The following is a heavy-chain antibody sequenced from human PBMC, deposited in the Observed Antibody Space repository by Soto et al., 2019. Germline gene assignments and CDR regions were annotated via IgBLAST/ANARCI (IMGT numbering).Heavy chain of an antibody. D-gene: IGHD3-22*01. CDR1: GYTLTELS. CDR3: ATRYYASSGYYVFDY. V-gene: IGHV1-24*01. Sequence: GASVKVSCKVSGYTLTELSMHWVRQAPGKGLEWMGGFDPEDGETIYAQKFQGRVTMTEDTSTDTAYMELSSLRSEDTAVYYCATRYYASSGYYVFDYWGQGTLVTVSS. CDR2: FDPEDGET. J-gene: IGHJ4*02.